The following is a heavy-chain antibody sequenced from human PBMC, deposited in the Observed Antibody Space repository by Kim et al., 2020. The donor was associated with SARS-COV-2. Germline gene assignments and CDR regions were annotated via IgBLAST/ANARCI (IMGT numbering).Heavy chain of an antibody. CDR3: ARVGSIAAAGTGFIDY. D-gene: IGHD6-13*01. Sequence: SLKSRVTITVDTSKNQFYRKLSSVTAADTAVYYCARVGSIAAAGTGFIDYWGQGTLVTVSS. V-gene: IGHV4-34*13. J-gene: IGHJ4*02.